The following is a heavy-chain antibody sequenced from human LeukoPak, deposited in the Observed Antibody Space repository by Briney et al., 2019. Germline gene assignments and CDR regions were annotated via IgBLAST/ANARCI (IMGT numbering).Heavy chain of an antibody. CDR3: ARGAYTAMVTNQLT. V-gene: IGHV4-39*07. Sequence: SETLSLTCVASGGSISSTSYYWGWIRQPPGKGLEWIGSIYYSGSTYYSPSLKSRVTISVDTSKNQFSLKLSSVTAADTAVYYCARGAYTAMVTNQLTWGQGTLVTVSS. J-gene: IGHJ5*02. CDR1: GGSISSTSYY. D-gene: IGHD5-18*01. CDR2: IYYSGST.